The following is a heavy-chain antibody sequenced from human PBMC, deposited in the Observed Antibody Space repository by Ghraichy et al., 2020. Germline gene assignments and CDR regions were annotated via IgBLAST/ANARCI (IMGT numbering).Heavy chain of an antibody. Sequence: SGPTLVKPTQTLTLTCTVSGFSLSSSGEGVGWIRQPPGGALEWLAFIYWNEDKRYSPSLKSRLTVTKDTAKNQVVLTVTNVDPVDTATYYCAHRRWGSGFDYWGQGTLVTVSS. CDR2: IYWNEDK. V-gene: IGHV2-5*01. J-gene: IGHJ4*02. CDR1: GFSLSSSGEG. CDR3: AHRRWGSGFDY. D-gene: IGHD2-21*01.